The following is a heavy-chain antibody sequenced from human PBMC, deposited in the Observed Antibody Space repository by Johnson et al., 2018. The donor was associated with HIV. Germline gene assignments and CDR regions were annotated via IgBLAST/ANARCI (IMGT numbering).Heavy chain of an antibody. CDR3: AKERGISGGFDF. CDR2: IYSGGST. J-gene: IGHJ3*01. Sequence: VQLVESGGGLVQPGGSLRLSCAASGFTVSSNYMNWVRQAPGKGLEWVSVIYSGGSTYYADSVKGRFTISRDNSKNTVYLQMNSLRAEDTAVYYCAKERGISGGFDFWGQGTRVTVSS. D-gene: IGHD2-15*01. V-gene: IGHV3-66*01. CDR1: GFTVSSNY.